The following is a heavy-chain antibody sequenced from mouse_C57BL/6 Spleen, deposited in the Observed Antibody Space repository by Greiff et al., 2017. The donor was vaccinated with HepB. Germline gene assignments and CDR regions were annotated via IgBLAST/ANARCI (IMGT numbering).Heavy chain of an antibody. CDR3: ARGGYGNLYFDY. D-gene: IGHD2-1*01. CDR2: IDPSDSET. CDR1: GYTFTSYW. Sequence: QVQLKQSGAGLVRPGSSVKLSCKASGYTFTSYWMHWVKQRPIQGLEWIGNIDPSDSETHYNQKFKDKATLTVDKSSSTAYMQLSSLTSEDSAVYYCARGGYGNLYFDYWGQGTTLTVSS. V-gene: IGHV1-52*01. J-gene: IGHJ2*01.